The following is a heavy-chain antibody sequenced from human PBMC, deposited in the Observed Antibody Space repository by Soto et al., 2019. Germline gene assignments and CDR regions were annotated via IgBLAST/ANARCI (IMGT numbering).Heavy chain of an antibody. Sequence: SETLALTCTVSGGSIRTYYWGWFRQPPGKGLEWIGYIYYSGSTYYNPSLKSRVTMSVDTSRNQLLLQLNSVTAADTAVYYCARESAGSHKNNWFDPWGQGTLVTVSS. J-gene: IGHJ5*02. V-gene: IGHV4-59*01. CDR3: ARESAGSHKNNWFDP. CDR1: GGSIRTYY. CDR2: IYYSGST. D-gene: IGHD3-10*01.